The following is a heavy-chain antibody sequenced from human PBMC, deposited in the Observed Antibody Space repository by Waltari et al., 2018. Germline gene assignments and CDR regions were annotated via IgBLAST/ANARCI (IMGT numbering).Heavy chain of an antibody. CDR1: GGSISSGDYY. Sequence: QVQLQESGPGLVKPSQTLSLTCTVSGGSISSGDYYWSWIRQPPGKGLEWIGYIYYSGSTYYNPSLKSRVTISVDTSKNQFSLKLSSVTAADTAVYYCARDRPLPFGAAPAASFDYWGQGTLVTVSS. J-gene: IGHJ4*02. V-gene: IGHV4-30-4*08. CDR3: ARDRPLPFGAAPAASFDY. D-gene: IGHD3-3*01. CDR2: IYYSGST.